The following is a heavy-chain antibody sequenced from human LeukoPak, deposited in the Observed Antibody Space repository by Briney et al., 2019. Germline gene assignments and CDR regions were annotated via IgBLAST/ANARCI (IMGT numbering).Heavy chain of an antibody. V-gene: IGHV3-7*03. CDR1: GFTFSTYW. D-gene: IGHD6-13*01. J-gene: IGHJ6*02. CDR2: IKQDGSEK. Sequence: PGGSLRLSCAASGFTFSTYWMTWVRQAPGKGLEWVANIKQDGSEKYYVDSVKGRFTISRDNAKNSLYLQMNSLRAEDTAVYYCARGTESWPTPKLVYYYYGMDVWGQGTTVTVSS. CDR3: ARGTESWPTPKLVYYYYGMDV.